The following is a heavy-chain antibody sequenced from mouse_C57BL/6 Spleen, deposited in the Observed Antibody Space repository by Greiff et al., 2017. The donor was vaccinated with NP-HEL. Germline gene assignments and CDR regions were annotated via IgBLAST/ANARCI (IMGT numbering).Heavy chain of an antibody. Sequence: VQLQQSGAELVRPGASVKLSCKASGYTFTDYYINWVKQRPGQGLEWIARIYPGSGNTYYNEKFKGKATLTAEKSSSTAYMQLSSLTSEDSAVYFCARNAPYYYGSSYSYFDYWGQGTTLTVSS. CDR3: ARNAPYYYGSSYSYFDY. CDR1: GYTFTDYY. CDR2: IYPGSGNT. J-gene: IGHJ2*01. D-gene: IGHD1-1*01. V-gene: IGHV1-76*01.